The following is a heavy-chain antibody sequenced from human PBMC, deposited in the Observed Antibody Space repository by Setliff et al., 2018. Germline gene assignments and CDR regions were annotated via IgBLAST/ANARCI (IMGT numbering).Heavy chain of an antibody. V-gene: IGHV1-69*04. D-gene: IGHD3-3*01. CDR1: GATLSGVV. Sequence: WASVKVSCKASGATLSGVVFSWVRQAPGHGLEWMGRFIPVLGKPNYAPRFQGRLTITVDTSTGTSYMDLRSLRSDDTAIYYCATELRSPFWHFDLWGQGSLVTSPQ. CDR2: FIPVLGKP. CDR3: ATELRSPFWHFDL. J-gene: IGHJ4*02.